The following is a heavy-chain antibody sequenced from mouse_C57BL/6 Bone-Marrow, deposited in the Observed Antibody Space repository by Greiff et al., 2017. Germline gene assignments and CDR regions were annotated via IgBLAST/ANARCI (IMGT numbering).Heavy chain of an antibody. CDR3: ARFPMTTGGVY. CDR2: IYPGDGDT. V-gene: IGHV1-82*01. CDR1: GYAFSSSW. Sequence: VKLQQSGPELVKPGASVKISCKASGYAFSSSWMNWVKQRPGKGLEWIGRIYPGDGDTNYNGKFKGKATLTADKSSSTAYMQLSSLTSEDSAVYFCARFPMTTGGVYWGQGTTLTVSS. D-gene: IGHD1-1*01. J-gene: IGHJ2*01.